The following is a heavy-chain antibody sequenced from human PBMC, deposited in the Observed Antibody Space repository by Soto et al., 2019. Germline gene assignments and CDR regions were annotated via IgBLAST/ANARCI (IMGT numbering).Heavy chain of an antibody. J-gene: IGHJ5*02. V-gene: IGHV1-46*01. CDR1: GYAFTMFY. Sequence: VQLVQSGAEVREPGASVMLSCKTSGYAFTMFYMSWVRQAPGQGLDWMGTINADGGRTTYAQNFHGRLTMTSDTSTGTIYMELSSLKSDDTAVYYCARAMAAADKWDGRFWFDPWGQGALVTVSS. CDR2: INADGGRT. D-gene: IGHD6-25*01. CDR3: ARAMAAADKWDGRFWFDP.